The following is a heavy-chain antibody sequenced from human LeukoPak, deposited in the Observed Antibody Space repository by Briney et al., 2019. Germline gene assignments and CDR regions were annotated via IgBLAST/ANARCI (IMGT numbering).Heavy chain of an antibody. Sequence: GGSLRLSCAASGFTFSSYSMNWVRQAPGKGLEWVSSISSSSSYIYYADSVKGRFTISRDNAKNSLYLQMNSLRAEDTAVYYCARWGQYSSSWYYGSYYGMDVWGQGTTVTVSS. CDR3: ARWGQYSSSWYYGSYYGMDV. J-gene: IGHJ6*02. CDR1: GFTFSSYS. V-gene: IGHV3-21*01. D-gene: IGHD6-13*01. CDR2: ISSSSSYI.